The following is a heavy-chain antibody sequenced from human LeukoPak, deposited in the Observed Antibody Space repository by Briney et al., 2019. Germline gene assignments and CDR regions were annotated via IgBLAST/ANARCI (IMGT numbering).Heavy chain of an antibody. D-gene: IGHD3-10*01. CDR3: ARGAGSGYYFYMDV. V-gene: IGHV3-20*04. CDR2: INWNGGSS. J-gene: IGHJ6*03. Sequence: GGSLRLSCAASGFTFDDHGMNWVRQAPGKGLEWVSGINWNGGSSGYADSVKGRFTMSRDNAKNSLYLQMNSLRAEDTAFYYCARGAGSGYYFYMDVWGKGTTVTVSS. CDR1: GFTFDDHG.